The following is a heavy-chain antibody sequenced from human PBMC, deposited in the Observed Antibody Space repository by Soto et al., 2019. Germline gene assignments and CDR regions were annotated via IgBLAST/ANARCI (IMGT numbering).Heavy chain of an antibody. CDR3: ARGPSTYYDYIWGSYRLHYFDY. CDR1: GGSFSGYY. D-gene: IGHD3-16*02. Sequence: SETLSLTCAVYGGSFSGYYWSWIRQPPGKGLEWIGEINHSGSTNYNPSLKSRVTISVDTSKNQFSLNLGSVTAADTAVYYCARGPSTYYDYIWGSYRLHYFDYWGQGTLVTVSS. CDR2: INHSGST. J-gene: IGHJ4*02. V-gene: IGHV4-34*01.